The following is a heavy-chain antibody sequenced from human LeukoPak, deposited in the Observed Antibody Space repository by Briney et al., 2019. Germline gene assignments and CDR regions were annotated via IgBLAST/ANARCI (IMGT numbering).Heavy chain of an antibody. CDR1: GFTFSSYS. CDR2: ISSSSSTI. Sequence: PGGSLRLSCAASGFTFSSYSMNWVRQAPGKGLEWVSYISSSSSTIYYADSVKGRFTISRDNAKNSLYLQMNSLRAEDTAVYYCARVRGGSGSSSGYWGQGTLVTVSS. D-gene: IGHD3-10*01. J-gene: IGHJ4*02. CDR3: ARVRGGSGSSSGY. V-gene: IGHV3-48*04.